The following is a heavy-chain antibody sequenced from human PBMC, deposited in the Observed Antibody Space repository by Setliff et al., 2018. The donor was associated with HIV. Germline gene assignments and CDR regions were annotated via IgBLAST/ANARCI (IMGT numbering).Heavy chain of an antibody. CDR1: GFTFNSYW. CDR2: IKQDGSEK. CDR3: AREGASSGHAGCFDS. Sequence: GGSLRLSCAASGFTFNSYWMSWVRQAPGKGLEWVANIKQDGSEKYHVDSVKGRFTISRDNSKNTLYLQMNSLRVEDTSVYYCAREGASSGHAGCFDSWGQGALVTSPQ. D-gene: IGHD6-19*01. J-gene: IGHJ4*02. V-gene: IGHV3-7*01.